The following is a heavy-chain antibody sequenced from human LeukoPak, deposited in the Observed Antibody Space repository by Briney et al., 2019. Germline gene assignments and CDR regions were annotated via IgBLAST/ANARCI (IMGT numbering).Heavy chain of an antibody. D-gene: IGHD2-15*01. J-gene: IGHJ6*02. CDR1: GYTLTELS. CDR3: ATAKPRRYCSGGSCHERYYYYGMDV. CDR2: FDPEDGET. Sequence: ASVTVSCKVSGYTLTELSMHWVRQAPGKGLEWMGGFDPEDGETIYAQKFQGRVTMTEDTSTDTAYMELSSLRSEDTAVYYCATAKPRRYCSGGSCHERYYYYGMDVWGQGTTVTVSS. V-gene: IGHV1-24*01.